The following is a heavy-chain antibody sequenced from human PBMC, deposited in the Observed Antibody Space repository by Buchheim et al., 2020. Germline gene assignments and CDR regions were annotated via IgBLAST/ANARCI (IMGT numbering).Heavy chain of an antibody. CDR2: IKQDGSEK. CDR1: GFTFSSYW. V-gene: IGHV3-7*01. CDR3: ARALTPSGYDFWSGYYIWGAQLDY. Sequence: EVQLVESGGGLVQPGGSLRLSCAASGFTFSSYWMSWVRQAPGKGLEWVANIKQDGSEKYYVDSVKGRFTISRDNAKNSLYLQMNSLRAEDTAVYYCARALTPSGYDFWSGYYIWGAQLDYWGQGTL. J-gene: IGHJ4*02. D-gene: IGHD3-3*01.